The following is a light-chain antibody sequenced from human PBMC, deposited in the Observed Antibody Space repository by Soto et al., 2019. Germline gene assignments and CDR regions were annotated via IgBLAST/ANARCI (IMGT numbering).Light chain of an antibody. V-gene: IGKV1-39*01. J-gene: IGKJ4*01. CDR3: QHYNNWLGA. CDR1: QSISSS. CDR2: TAS. Sequence: DIQMTQSPSSLSASVGDRVTIACRASQSISSSVNWYQQKAGKAPNLLIYTASNLESGVPSRFSGSGSGTDFTLTISSLQSEDFAVYYCQHYNNWLGAFGGGTAVEIK.